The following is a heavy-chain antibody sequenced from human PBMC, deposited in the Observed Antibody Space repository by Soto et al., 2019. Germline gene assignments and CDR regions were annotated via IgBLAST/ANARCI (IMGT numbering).Heavy chain of an antibody. D-gene: IGHD3-3*01. J-gene: IGHJ6*02. Sequence: ASVKVSCKASGYTFTSYAMHWVRQAPGQRLEWMGWINAGNGNTKYSQKFQGRVTITRDTSASTAYMELSSLRSDETAVYYCARDSTGTLSIVGNYYYYGMDVWGQGTTVTVSS. V-gene: IGHV1-3*01. CDR1: GYTFTSYA. CDR3: ARDSTGTLSIVGNYYYYGMDV. CDR2: INAGNGNT.